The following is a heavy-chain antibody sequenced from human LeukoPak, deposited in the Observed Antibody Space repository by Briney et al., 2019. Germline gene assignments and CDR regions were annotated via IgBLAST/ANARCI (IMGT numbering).Heavy chain of an antibody. Sequence: SVTVSCTASGGTFSSYAISWVRQAPGQGLEWMGGIIPIFGTANYAQKFQGRVTITADESTSTAYMELSSLRSEDTAVYYCAIPHRNVVNYYYYYGMDVWGQGTTVTVSS. CDR1: GGTFSSYA. J-gene: IGHJ6*02. D-gene: IGHD1-14*01. CDR2: IIPIFGTA. CDR3: AIPHRNVVNYYYYYGMDV. V-gene: IGHV1-69*13.